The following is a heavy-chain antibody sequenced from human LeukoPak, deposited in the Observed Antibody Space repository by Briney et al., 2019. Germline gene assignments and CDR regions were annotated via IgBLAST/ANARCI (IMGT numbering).Heavy chain of an antibody. Sequence: GGSLRLSCAASGFTFSNYWMHCVRQAPGKGLVWVSRIYTDGSSTTYADSVKGRFTISRDNARNALYLQMNSLRAEDTAVYYCARGSASGASNYYYYMDVWGKGTTVTVSS. V-gene: IGHV3-74*01. CDR3: ARGSASGASNYYYYMDV. J-gene: IGHJ6*03. CDR2: IYTDGSST. CDR1: GFTFSNYW. D-gene: IGHD2-21*01.